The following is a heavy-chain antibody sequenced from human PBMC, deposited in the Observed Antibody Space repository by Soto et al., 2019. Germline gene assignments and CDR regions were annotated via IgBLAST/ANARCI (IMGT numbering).Heavy chain of an antibody. CDR2: VSWDRVPV. V-gene: IGHV3-9*01. J-gene: IGHJ4*02. CDR3: AVSTADIVLLPSNIHFES. Sequence: GGSLRLSCAASGFTFDDYAMHRVRQAPGKRLEWVSGVSWDRVPVGYADSVQGRFTVSRDHSKNSLDLQMDSLRPGDTALYYCAVSTADIVLLPSNIHFESWGQGT. CDR1: GFTFDDYA. D-gene: IGHD2-8*02.